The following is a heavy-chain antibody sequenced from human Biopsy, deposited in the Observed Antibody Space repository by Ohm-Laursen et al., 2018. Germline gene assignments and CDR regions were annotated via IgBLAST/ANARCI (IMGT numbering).Heavy chain of an antibody. J-gene: IGHJ6*02. CDR3: ARATNSTGWPYYYFYGMDV. Sequence: GTLSLTCIVSGSSISSDYWSWIRQTPGKGLEWIGYIYYSGSTNYNPSLKSRVTISVDTSKNQFSLRLNSVTAADTAVYYCARATNSTGWPYYYFYGMDVWGQGTTVTVSS. V-gene: IGHV4-59*01. CDR2: IYYSGST. D-gene: IGHD2/OR15-2a*01. CDR1: GSSISSDY.